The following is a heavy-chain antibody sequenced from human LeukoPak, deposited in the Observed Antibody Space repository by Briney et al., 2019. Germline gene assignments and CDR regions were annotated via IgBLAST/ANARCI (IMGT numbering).Heavy chain of an antibody. J-gene: IGHJ4*02. CDR2: IRCDGSNK. CDR3: AKDPPDYGDY. Sequence: GGSLRLSCAASGFTFSSYGMHWVRQAPGKGLEWVAFIRCDGSNKYYADSVKGRFTISRDNSKNTLYLQMNSLRAEDTAVYYCAKDPPDYGDYWGQGTLVTVSS. CDR1: GFTFSSYG. V-gene: IGHV3-30*02.